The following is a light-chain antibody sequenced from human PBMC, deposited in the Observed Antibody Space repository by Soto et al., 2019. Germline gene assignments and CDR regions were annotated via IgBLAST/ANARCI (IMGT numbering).Light chain of an antibody. CDR1: SSNTGSNY. CDR3: AAWDDSLRGVL. Sequence: QSVLTQPPSASGTPGQRVTISCSGSSSNTGSNYVYWYQQLPGTAPKLLIYRNNQRPSGVPERFSGSRSGTSASLAISGLRSEDEADYHCAAWDDSLRGVLFGGGTKLTVL. J-gene: IGLJ2*01. CDR2: RNN. V-gene: IGLV1-47*01.